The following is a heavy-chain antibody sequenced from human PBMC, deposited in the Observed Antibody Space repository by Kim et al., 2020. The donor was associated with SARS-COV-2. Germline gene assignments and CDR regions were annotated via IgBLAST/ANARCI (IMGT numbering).Heavy chain of an antibody. V-gene: IGHV4-31*02. D-gene: IGHD3-10*01. Sequence: YSNPSLKSRVSISVDTSKNQCSLTMTSVTAADTAVYFCATFGFRTWFFDLWGRGTLVTVSS. CDR3: ATFGFRTWFFDL. J-gene: IGHJ2*01.